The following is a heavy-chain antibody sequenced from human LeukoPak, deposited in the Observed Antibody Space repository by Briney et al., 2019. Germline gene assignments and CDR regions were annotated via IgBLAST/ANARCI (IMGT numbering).Heavy chain of an antibody. Sequence: SETLSLTCAVHGGSFSGYYWSWIRQPPGKGLEWIGEINHSGSTNYNPSLKSRVTISVGTSKNQFSLKLSSVTAADTAVYYCARAFDSSGYYSYFQHWGQGTLVTVSS. CDR3: ARAFDSSGYYSYFQH. V-gene: IGHV4-34*01. CDR2: INHSGST. D-gene: IGHD3-22*01. CDR1: GGSFSGYY. J-gene: IGHJ1*01.